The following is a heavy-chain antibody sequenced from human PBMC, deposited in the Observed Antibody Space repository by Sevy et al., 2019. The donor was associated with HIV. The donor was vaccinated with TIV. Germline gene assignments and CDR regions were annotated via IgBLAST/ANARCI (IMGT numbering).Heavy chain of an antibody. D-gene: IGHD6-19*01. V-gene: IGHV3-23*01. CDR2: ISGSGGST. CDR1: GFTFSSYA. CDR3: AAGGWGSDAFDI. Sequence: GGSLRLSCAASGFTFSSYAMSWVRQAPGKGLEWVSAISGSGGSTYYADSVKGRFTISGDNTKNALYLQMNSLRAEDTAVYYCAAGGWGSDAFDIWGQGTMVTVSS. J-gene: IGHJ3*02.